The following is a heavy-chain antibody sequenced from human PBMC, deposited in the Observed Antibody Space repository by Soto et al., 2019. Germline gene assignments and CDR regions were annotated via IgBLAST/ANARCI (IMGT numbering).Heavy chain of an antibody. J-gene: IGHJ6*02. Sequence: PGEPLQISCQGSGYTFASYWISWVRQLPGKGLEWMGRIDPIDSYTNYSPSFQGHVTISADKSISTAYLQWSSLKASDTAMYYCARRYCSSASCPRNYYGMDVWGQGTTVTVSS. CDR3: ARRYCSSASCPRNYYGMDV. CDR1: GYTFASYW. CDR2: IDPIDSYT. V-gene: IGHV5-10-1*01. D-gene: IGHD2-2*01.